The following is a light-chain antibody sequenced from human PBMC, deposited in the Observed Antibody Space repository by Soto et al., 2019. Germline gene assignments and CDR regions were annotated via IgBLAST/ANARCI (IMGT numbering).Light chain of an antibody. V-gene: IGKV1-5*01. CDR2: DAS. Sequence: DIQMTQSPSTLSASVGDGVTITCRASQNISVWFAWYQQRPGKAPKFLMYDASSLETGVPSRFSGSGSGTEITLTIRSLQPDDSATYYCQQYYSSSPTFGQGTKLEIK. CDR1: QNISVW. J-gene: IGKJ2*01. CDR3: QQYYSSSPT.